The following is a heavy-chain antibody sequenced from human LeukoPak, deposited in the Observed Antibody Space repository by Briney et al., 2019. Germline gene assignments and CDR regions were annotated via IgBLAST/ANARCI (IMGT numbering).Heavy chain of an antibody. Sequence: SETPSLTCAVSGESLSSANWWIWVRQPPGKGLEWIGEVYHDGSFNYNPSLKSRVTILLDMSKNQFSLSLTSMTVADTAVYYCARGKENLDFWGQGTLVTASS. CDR3: ARGKENLDF. V-gene: IGHV4-4*02. CDR2: VYHDGSF. J-gene: IGHJ4*02. D-gene: IGHD2/OR15-2a*01. CDR1: GESLSSANW.